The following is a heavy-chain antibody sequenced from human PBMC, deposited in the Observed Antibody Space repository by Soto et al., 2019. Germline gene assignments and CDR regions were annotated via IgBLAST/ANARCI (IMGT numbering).Heavy chain of an antibody. CDR3: AKPRIAAAGGPTWYYGVDV. D-gene: IGHD6-13*01. CDR1: GFTFSSYG. Sequence: GGSLRLSCAASGFTFSSYGMHWVRQAPGKGLEWVAVISYDGSNKYYADSVKGRFTISRDNSKNTLYLQMNSLRAEDTAVYYCAKPRIAAAGGPTWYYGVDVWGQGTTVTVSS. V-gene: IGHV3-30*18. CDR2: ISYDGSNK. J-gene: IGHJ6*02.